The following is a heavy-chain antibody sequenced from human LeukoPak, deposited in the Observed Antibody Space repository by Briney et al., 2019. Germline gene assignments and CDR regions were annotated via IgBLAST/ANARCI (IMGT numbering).Heavy chain of an antibody. V-gene: IGHV1-2*02. Sequence: GAPVKVSCKASGYIFTGYYLFWVRQAPGQGLEWMGWINPNGGATRYAQKFQGRVTLTSDTSIRTTYMEMSSLTPDDTAVYYCARDERYSDADHHYPDLGYWGQGTLVTVSS. CDR2: INPNGGAT. CDR3: ARDERYSDADHHYPDLGY. CDR1: GYIFTGYY. J-gene: IGHJ4*02. D-gene: IGHD3-16*01.